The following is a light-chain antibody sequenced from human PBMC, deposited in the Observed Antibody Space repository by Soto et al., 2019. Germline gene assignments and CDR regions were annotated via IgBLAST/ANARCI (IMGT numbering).Light chain of an antibody. CDR2: DAS. CDR1: QSISSG. V-gene: IGKV1-5*01. Sequence: DLQITQPSPTLSAYVGHRVTITCRASQSISSGLAWYQQKPGKAPKLLIYDASSLESGVPSRFSGSGSGTEFTLTISSLQPDDFATYYCQQYNSYSPITFGQGTRLEIK. CDR3: QQYNSYSPIT. J-gene: IGKJ5*01.